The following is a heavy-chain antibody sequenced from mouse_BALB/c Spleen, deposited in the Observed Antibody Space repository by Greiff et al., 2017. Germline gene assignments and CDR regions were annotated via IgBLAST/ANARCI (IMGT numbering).Heavy chain of an antibody. Sequence: VQLQESGAELAKPGASVKMSCKASGYTFTSYWMHWVKQRPGQGLEWIGYINPSTGYTEYNQKFKDKATLTADKSSSTAYMQLSSLTSEDSAVYYCARKEVRRGSAMDYWGQGTSVTVSS. D-gene: IGHD2-14*01. CDR3: ARKEVRRGSAMDY. CDR2: INPSTGYT. V-gene: IGHV1-7*01. CDR1: GYTFTSYW. J-gene: IGHJ4*01.